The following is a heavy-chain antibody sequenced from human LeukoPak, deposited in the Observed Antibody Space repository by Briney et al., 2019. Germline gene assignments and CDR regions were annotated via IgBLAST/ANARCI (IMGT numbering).Heavy chain of an antibody. Sequence: GGSLRLSCAASGFTFSTYAMSWVRQAPGKGLEWVSAITGSGDYTYYADSVKGRFTISRDNAKNTMYLQMNSLRAEDTAVYYCAKGNIGYYYDYWGQGTLVTVSS. V-gene: IGHV3-23*01. CDR3: AKGNIGYYYDY. CDR2: ITGSGDYT. J-gene: IGHJ4*02. CDR1: GFTFSTYA. D-gene: IGHD3-22*01.